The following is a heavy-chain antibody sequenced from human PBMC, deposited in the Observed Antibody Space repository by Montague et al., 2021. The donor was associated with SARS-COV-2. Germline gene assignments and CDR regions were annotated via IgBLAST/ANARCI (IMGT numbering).Heavy chain of an antibody. CDR1: GASVRTYY. Sequence: SETLSLTCTVSGASVRTYYWSWIRQSAGKKLEWMGRLYTSGSTYXNPSFKSRVTMSLDTSKNLFSLNLSSMTAADTAVYYCARDGADYSFAYYHEMDVWGQGIAVTASS. CDR3: ARDGADYSFAYYHEMDV. D-gene: IGHD5-12*01. V-gene: IGHV4-4*07. J-gene: IGHJ6*02. CDR2: LYTSGST.